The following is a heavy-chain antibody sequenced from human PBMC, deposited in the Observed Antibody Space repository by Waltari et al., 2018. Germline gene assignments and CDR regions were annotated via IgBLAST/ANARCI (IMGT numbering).Heavy chain of an antibody. Sequence: QVQLVQSGAEVTKPGSSVKVSCKASGGTFSSYAISWVRPAPGQGLEWMGGIIPIFGTANYAQKFQGRVTITADESTSTAYMELSSLRSEDTAVYYCARDSPTNDYGDYEGWFDPWGQGTLVTVSS. D-gene: IGHD4-17*01. V-gene: IGHV1-69*01. J-gene: IGHJ5*02. CDR3: ARDSPTNDYGDYEGWFDP. CDR2: IIPIFGTA. CDR1: GGTFSSYA.